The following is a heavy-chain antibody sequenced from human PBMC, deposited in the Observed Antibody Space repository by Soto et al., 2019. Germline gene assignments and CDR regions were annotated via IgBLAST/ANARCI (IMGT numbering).Heavy chain of an antibody. J-gene: IGHJ4*02. CDR1: GFTFSSYG. V-gene: IGHV3-30*18. Sequence: GGSLRFSCAASGFTFSSYGMHWVRQAPGKGLEWVAVISYDGSNKYYADSVKGRFTIPRDNSKNTLYLQMNSLRAEDTAVYYCAKDQGYSDYWGQGTLVTVSS. CDR3: AKDQGYSDY. D-gene: IGHD5-12*01. CDR2: ISYDGSNK.